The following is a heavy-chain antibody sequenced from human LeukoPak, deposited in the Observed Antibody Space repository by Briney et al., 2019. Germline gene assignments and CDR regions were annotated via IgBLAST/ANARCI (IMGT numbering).Heavy chain of an antibody. CDR2: ISYDGSNK. CDR3: ARDRSYGYSDY. J-gene: IGHJ4*02. Sequence: GGSLRLSCAASGFTFSSYAMHWVRQAPGKGLEWVAVISYDGSNKYYADSVKGRFTISRDNAKNSLYLQMNSLRAEDTAVYYCARDRSYGYSDYWGQGTLVTVSS. CDR1: GFTFSSYA. D-gene: IGHD5-18*01. V-gene: IGHV3-30-3*01.